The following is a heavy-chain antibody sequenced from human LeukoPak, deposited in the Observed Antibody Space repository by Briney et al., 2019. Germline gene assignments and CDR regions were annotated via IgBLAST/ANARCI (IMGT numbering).Heavy chain of an antibody. D-gene: IGHD6-13*01. V-gene: IGHV3-48*03. Sequence: GGSLRLSCAASGFTFSSYEMNWVRQAPGKGLEWVSYICSSGSTIYYADSVKGRFTISRDNAKNSLYLQMNSLRAEDTAVYYCARDHRSQYSSSWYGGIYFDYWGQGTLVTVSS. CDR2: ICSSGSTI. J-gene: IGHJ4*02. CDR3: ARDHRSQYSSSWYGGIYFDY. CDR1: GFTFSSYE.